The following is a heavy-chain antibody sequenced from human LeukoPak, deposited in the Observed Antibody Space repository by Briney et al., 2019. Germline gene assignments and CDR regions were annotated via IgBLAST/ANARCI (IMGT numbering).Heavy chain of an antibody. V-gene: IGHV4-34*01. D-gene: IGHD6-6*01. CDR1: GGSFSGYY. J-gene: IGHJ6*03. CDR2: INHSGST. Sequence: PSETLSLTCAVYGGSFSGYYWSWIRQPPGKGLEWIGEINHSGSTNYNLSLKSRVTISVDTSKNQFSLKLSSVTAADTAVYYCARGDSSSPFYYYYYYMDVWGKGTTVTVSS. CDR3: ARGDSSSPFYYYYYYMDV.